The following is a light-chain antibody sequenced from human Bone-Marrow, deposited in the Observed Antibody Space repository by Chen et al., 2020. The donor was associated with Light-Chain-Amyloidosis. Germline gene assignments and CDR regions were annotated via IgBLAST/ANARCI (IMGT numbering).Light chain of an antibody. CDR2: GSA. CDR1: QTISSNY. J-gene: IGKJ4*01. Sequence: EIVLTQSPGTLSLSPGEGANLSCRASQTISSNYLTWYQQKFGQAPRLLIYGSASRATGIPDRFTGSGSVTDFTLTINRLEPEDFVMYYCQQYGTSPLTFAGVTKVEIK. CDR3: QQYGTSPLT. V-gene: IGKV3-20*01.